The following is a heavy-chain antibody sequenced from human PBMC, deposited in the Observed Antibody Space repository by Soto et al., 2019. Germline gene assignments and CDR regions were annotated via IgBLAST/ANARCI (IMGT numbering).Heavy chain of an antibody. CDR2: ISAYNGNT. CDR3: ARDKYSGYDLYGMDV. V-gene: IGHV1-18*01. D-gene: IGHD5-12*01. CDR1: GYTFTSYG. Sequence: ASVKVSCKASGYTFTSYGISWVRQAPGQGLEWMGWISAYNGNTNYAQKLQGRVTMTTDTSTSTAYMELRSLRSDDTAVYYCARDKYSGYDLYGMDVWGQGTTVNVSS. J-gene: IGHJ6*02.